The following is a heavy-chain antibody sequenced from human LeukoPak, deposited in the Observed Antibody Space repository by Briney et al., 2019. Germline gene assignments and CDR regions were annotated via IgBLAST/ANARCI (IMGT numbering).Heavy chain of an antibody. Sequence: GESLKMSCNGSGFHLNPYWLAWVRPRPGKCLEWMGIIYPGDSDTRYSASCQGQVTIAPDKSISPAYLEWGRLKGSDPAMHYCARRVSAYCGGDCSLGYFDYWGQGTLVAVRS. CDR1: GFHLNPYW. CDR2: IYPGDSDT. V-gene: IGHV5-51*01. J-gene: IGHJ4*02. D-gene: IGHD2-21*02. CDR3: ARRVSAYCGGDCSLGYFDY.